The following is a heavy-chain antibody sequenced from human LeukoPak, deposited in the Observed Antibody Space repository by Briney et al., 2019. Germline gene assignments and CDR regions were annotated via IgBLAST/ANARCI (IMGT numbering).Heavy chain of an antibody. CDR2: IYSGGNT. V-gene: IGHV3-53*01. D-gene: IGHD1-7*01. J-gene: IGHJ3*02. CDR3: ARDSGTIEAFDI. CDR1: GFTVRSNY. Sequence: PGASLRLSCAASGFTVRSNYMSWVGQAPGKGLGGVSVIYSGGNTYYADSVKGRFTISRDNSKNTLYLQMNSLRAEDTAVYYCARDSGTIEAFDIWGQGTMVTVSS.